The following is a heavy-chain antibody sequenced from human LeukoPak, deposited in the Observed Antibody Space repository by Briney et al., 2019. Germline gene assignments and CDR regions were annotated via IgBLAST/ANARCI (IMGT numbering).Heavy chain of an antibody. CDR1: GGSFSGYY. Sequence: ETLSLTCAVYGGSFSGYYWSWVRQAPGKGLEWVSAISGSGGSTYYADSVKGRFTISRDNSKNTLYLQMNSLRAEDTAVYYCAKDRGYSGYDSWFDPWGQGTLVTVSS. CDR3: AKDRGYSGYDSWFDP. D-gene: IGHD5-12*01. V-gene: IGHV3-23*01. CDR2: ISGSGGST. J-gene: IGHJ5*02.